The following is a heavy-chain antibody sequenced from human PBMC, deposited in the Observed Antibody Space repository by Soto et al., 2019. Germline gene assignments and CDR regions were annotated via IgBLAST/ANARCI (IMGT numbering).Heavy chain of an antibody. CDR1: GYSISSGYY. V-gene: IGHV4-38-2*01. Sequence: ETLSLTCAVSGYSISSGYYWVWIRQTPGKGLEWIGNIYHSGASNYNPSLKSRVSISVDTSKNQFSLKLKSVTAADTAVYYCARVLSYGDYDYYYYGMDVWGQGTTVTVSS. CDR3: ARVLSYGDYDYYYYGMDV. J-gene: IGHJ6*02. CDR2: IYHSGAS. D-gene: IGHD4-17*01.